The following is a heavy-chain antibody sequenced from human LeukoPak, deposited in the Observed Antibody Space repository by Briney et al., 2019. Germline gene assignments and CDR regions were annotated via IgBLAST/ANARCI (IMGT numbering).Heavy chain of an antibody. CDR2: ISSSSSYI. Sequence: PGGSLRLSCAASGFTFNKYNMNWVRQAPGKGLEWVSSISSSSSYIYYADSVKGRFTISRDNAKNSLYLQMNSLRAEDTAVYYCAKDFGDCSNGVCYGKPFDYWGQGTLVTASS. D-gene: IGHD2-8*01. CDR1: GFTFNKYN. CDR3: AKDFGDCSNGVCYGKPFDY. J-gene: IGHJ4*02. V-gene: IGHV3-21*04.